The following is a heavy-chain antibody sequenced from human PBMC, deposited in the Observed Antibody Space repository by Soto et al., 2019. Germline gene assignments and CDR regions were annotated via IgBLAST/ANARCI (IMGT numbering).Heavy chain of an antibody. V-gene: IGHV1-18*01. D-gene: IGHD3-10*01. J-gene: IGHJ6*03. Sequence: ASVKVSCKASGYTFTSYGISWVRQAPGQGLEWMGWISAYNGNTNYAQKLQGRVTMTTDTSTSTAYMELRSLRSDDTAVYYCGRDTWSRHGSGTINYYMDVWGKGTTVTVSS. CDR2: ISAYNGNT. CDR1: GYTFTSYG. CDR3: GRDTWSRHGSGTINYYMDV.